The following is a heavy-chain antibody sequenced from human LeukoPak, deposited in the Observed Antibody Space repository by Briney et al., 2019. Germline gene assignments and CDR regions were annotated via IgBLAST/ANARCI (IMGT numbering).Heavy chain of an antibody. Sequence: SGGSLRLSCEASGFTFSNYAMSWVRQAPGKGLEWVSGISDITYYADSVKGRFTISRDNSKNTLYLQMNSLRAEDTAVYYCARGSGSYYKAPFDFWGQGTLVTVSS. CDR2: ISDIT. CDR1: GFTFSNYA. V-gene: IGHV3-23*01. D-gene: IGHD3-10*01. J-gene: IGHJ4*02. CDR3: ARGSGSYYKAPFDF.